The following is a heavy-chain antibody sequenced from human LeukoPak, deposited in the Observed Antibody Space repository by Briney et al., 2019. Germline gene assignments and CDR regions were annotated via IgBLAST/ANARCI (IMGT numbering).Heavy chain of an antibody. CDR3: ARLSAPDSYYFDY. CDR1: GGSISSYY. Sequence: SETLSLTCTVSGGSISSYYWSWIRQPPGKGLEWIGYIYYSGSTNYNPSLKSRVTISVDTSKNQFSLKLSSVTAADTAVYYCARLSAPDSYYFDYWGQGTLVTVSS. D-gene: IGHD3-16*02. J-gene: IGHJ4*02. V-gene: IGHV4-59*08. CDR2: IYYSGST.